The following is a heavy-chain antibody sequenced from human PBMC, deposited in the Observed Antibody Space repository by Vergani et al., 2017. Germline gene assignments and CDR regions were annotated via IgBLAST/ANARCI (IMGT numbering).Heavy chain of an antibody. CDR1: GYIFYGHL. D-gene: IGHD5-24*01. Sequence: QVQLEQSGSELREPGASVKVSCKASGYIFYGHLLNWLRQAPGQGLEWLGWIDTANGRPTYAQGFRGRFVFSVDTSVDSAYLEISSLKADDTAVYYCAXDLSRDEYNVLHDWGQGRLVTVSS. CDR2: IDTANGRP. J-gene: IGHJ4*02. CDR3: AXDLSRDEYNVLHD. V-gene: IGHV7-4-1*02.